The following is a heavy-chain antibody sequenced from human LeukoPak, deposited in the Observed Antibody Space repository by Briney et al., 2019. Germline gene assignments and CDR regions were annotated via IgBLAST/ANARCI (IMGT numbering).Heavy chain of an antibody. CDR3: ARGTSSSGYYSFDS. V-gene: IGHV3-21*01. CDR1: GFTFSSYT. CDR2: ISGSSGYI. J-gene: IGHJ4*02. Sequence: GGSLRLSCATSGFTFSSYTMNWVRQAPGKGLEWVSSISGSSGYIYYADSVKGRFTISRDNAKNSLYLQMNGLRAEDTAMYYCARGTSSSGYYSFDSWGQGTLSPSPQ. D-gene: IGHD3-22*01.